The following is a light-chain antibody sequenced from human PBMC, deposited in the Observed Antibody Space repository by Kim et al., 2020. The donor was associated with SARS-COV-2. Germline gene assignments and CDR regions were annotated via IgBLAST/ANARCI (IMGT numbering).Light chain of an antibody. V-gene: IGKV3-20*01. CDR2: DAS. CDR1: QSVSSKY. CDR3: QHYGNSPLYT. J-gene: IGKJ2*01. Sequence: EIVLTQSPGTLSLSPGERATLSCRASQSVSSKYLAWYQQKPGQAPRLLIYDASSRATGIPDRFSGSGSGTDFTLTISRLEPEDFAVYYCQHYGNSPLYTFGQGTKLEI.